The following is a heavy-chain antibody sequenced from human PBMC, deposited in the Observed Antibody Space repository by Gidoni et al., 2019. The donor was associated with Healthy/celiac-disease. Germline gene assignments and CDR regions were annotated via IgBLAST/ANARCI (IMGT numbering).Heavy chain of an antibody. J-gene: IGHJ6*02. CDR1: GYTLTDLS. V-gene: IGHV1-24*01. Sequence: QVQLVQSGAEVKKPGASVKVSCKVSGYTLTDLSMHWVRQAPGKGLEWMGGFDPEDGETIYAQKFQGRVTMTEDTSTDTAYMELSSLRSEDTAVYYCATASITIFGVVQGNYYYYGMDVWGQGTTVTVSS. CDR3: ATASITIFGVVQGNYYYYGMDV. D-gene: IGHD3-3*01. CDR2: FDPEDGET.